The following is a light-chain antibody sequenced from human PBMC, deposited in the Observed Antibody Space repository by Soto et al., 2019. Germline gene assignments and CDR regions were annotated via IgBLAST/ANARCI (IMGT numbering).Light chain of an antibody. V-gene: IGKV1-5*03. CDR2: KAS. Sequence: DIKMTPSPSTLSASVGDRVTITCRASQSFNTWLAWYQQKPGKAPNLLIYKASSLASGVPSRFSGSGSGTEFTLTISSLQPDDLATYYCQQYNSFPWTFGQGTKVDIK. CDR1: QSFNTW. J-gene: IGKJ1*01. CDR3: QQYNSFPWT.